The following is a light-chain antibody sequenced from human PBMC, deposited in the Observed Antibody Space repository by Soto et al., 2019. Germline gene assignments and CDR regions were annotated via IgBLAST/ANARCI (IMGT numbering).Light chain of an antibody. CDR3: MSFIDSTSTHWV. Sequence: QSALTQPPSASGSPGQSVTISCTGTSSDLGASDSVSWYQQHPGKAPKLMIYEVAKRPSGVPDRFSGSKSGNTASLTISGLQAEDEADYYCMSFIDSTSTHWVLGGGTKVTVL. J-gene: IGLJ3*02. CDR2: EVA. CDR1: SSDLGASDS. V-gene: IGLV2-8*01.